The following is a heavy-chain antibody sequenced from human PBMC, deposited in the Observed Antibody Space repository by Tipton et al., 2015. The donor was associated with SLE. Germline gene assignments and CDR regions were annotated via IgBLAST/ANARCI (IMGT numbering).Heavy chain of an antibody. Sequence: TLSLTCSVPGDSVSSFYWSWIRQPPGKGLEWIGYIYHSGSTNYNPSLMSRATMSVDTSKNQFSLRLDSVTAADTGVYYCALGGVRPDSWGQGILVTVSS. J-gene: IGHJ4*02. CDR3: ALGGVRPDS. CDR2: IYHSGST. V-gene: IGHV4-59*02. CDR1: GDSVSSFY. D-gene: IGHD3-16*01.